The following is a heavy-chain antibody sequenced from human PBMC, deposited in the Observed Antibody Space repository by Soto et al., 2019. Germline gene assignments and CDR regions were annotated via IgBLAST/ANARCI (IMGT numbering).Heavy chain of an antibody. Sequence: PGESLKISCKAFGYTFTNHWIGWVRQMPGKELKWMGFIYPSDSDTRYSPSFQGQVTISADKSISTAYLQWSSLKASDTAMYYCARPIGALSTTDFTYWGQGTQVTVSS. D-gene: IGHD3-22*01. J-gene: IGHJ4*02. CDR1: GYTFTNHW. CDR3: ARPIGALSTTDFTY. V-gene: IGHV5-51*01. CDR2: IYPSDSDT.